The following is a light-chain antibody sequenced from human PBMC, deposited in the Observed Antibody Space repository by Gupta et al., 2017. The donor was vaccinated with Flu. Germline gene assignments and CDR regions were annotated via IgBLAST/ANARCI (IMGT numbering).Light chain of an antibody. CDR2: EDT. V-gene: IGLV3-1*01. CDR1: KLEDKY. CDR3: QAWDSSSVV. J-gene: IGLJ2*01. Sequence: SPGQTASITCYGDKLEDKYTSWYQQMPGQSPVLVIYEDTKRPSGIPERFSGSSSGNTATLTIRGTQALDEADYYCQAWDSSSVVFGGGTKLTVL.